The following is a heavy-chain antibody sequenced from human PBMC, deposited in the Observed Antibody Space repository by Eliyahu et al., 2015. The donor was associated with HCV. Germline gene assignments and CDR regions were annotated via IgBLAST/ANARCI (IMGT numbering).Heavy chain of an antibody. V-gene: IGHV2-70*15. CDR1: GFSVSTNGVS. Sequence: QVTLRESGPALVKSTQTLTLTCTFSGFSVSTNGVSVSWIRQPPGKALEWLARIDWDDDKYYSTSLKTRLAISKDTSKNQVVLTMTNMGPADTATYYCARMVYSATYLDYWGQGTLVTVSP. J-gene: IGHJ4*02. CDR2: IDWDDDK. CDR3: ARMVYSATYLDY. D-gene: IGHD4-11*01.